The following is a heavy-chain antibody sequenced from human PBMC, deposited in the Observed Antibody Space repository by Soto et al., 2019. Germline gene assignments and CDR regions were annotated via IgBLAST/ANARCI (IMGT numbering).Heavy chain of an antibody. CDR3: SRNSSVWGVNHGLVGVDV. V-gene: IGHV1-3*01. J-gene: IGHJ6*02. D-gene: IGHD3-16*01. CDR2: INAGNGNT. CDR1: GYTFAHDA. Sequence: QVRLVQSGTEVKKPGASVMVSCKATGYTFAHDAIHWGRQAPGPDFEWMGWINAGNGNTRNSQKFQGRVTFTRDTSAATAQPAVRSLKFDGPAVDSSSRNSSVWGVNHGLVGVDVWCQGTTVIASS.